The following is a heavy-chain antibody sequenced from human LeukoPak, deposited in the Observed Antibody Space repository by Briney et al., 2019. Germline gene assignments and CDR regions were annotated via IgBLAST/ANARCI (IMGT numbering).Heavy chain of an antibody. D-gene: IGHD5-24*01. CDR3: ARADLGDGYNTFDY. V-gene: IGHV3-48*01. CDR2: ISSSSSTI. J-gene: IGHJ4*02. Sequence: GGSLRLSCAASGFTFSSYSMNWVRQAPGKGLEWVSYISSSSSTIYYADSVKGRFTISRDNSKNTLYLQMNSLRAEDTAVYYCARADLGDGYNTFDYWGQGTLVTVSS. CDR1: GFTFSSYS.